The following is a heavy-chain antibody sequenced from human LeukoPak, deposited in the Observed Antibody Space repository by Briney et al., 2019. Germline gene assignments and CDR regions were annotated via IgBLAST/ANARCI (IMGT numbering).Heavy chain of an antibody. CDR1: GFTVSRNY. CDR2: IYTAGSA. D-gene: IGHD3-22*01. J-gene: IGHJ4*02. Sequence: GGSLRLSCAASGFTVSRNYMSWVRQAPGKGLEWVSVIYTAGSAYYADSVKGRFTISRDNSKNTLYLQMNSLRAEDTAVYHCARGGGTYYYDTSGYYYFDYWGQGTLVTVSS. CDR3: ARGGGTYYYDTSGYYYFDY. V-gene: IGHV3-66*01.